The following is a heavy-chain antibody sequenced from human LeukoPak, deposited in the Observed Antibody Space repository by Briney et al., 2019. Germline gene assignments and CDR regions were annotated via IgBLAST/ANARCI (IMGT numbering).Heavy chain of an antibody. D-gene: IGHD4-17*01. V-gene: IGHV3-30*03. Sequence: GGSLRLSCAASGFTFSNYVMHWVRQAPGKGLEWVAVISYDGSNKYYADSVEGRFTISRDNSKNTLYLQMNSLRAEDTAVYYCATPPTVTRNYWGQGILVTVSS. J-gene: IGHJ4*02. CDR2: ISYDGSNK. CDR1: GFTFSNYV. CDR3: ATPPTVTRNY.